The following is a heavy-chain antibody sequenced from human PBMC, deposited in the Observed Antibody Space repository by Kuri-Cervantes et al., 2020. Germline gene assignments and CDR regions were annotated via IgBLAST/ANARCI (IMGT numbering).Heavy chain of an antibody. CDR2: ISSDGSIK. J-gene: IGHJ4*02. CDR3: AKDQDYDILTGYPIDY. CDR1: GFMFNTYA. V-gene: IGHV3-30-3*01. Sequence: GGSLRLSCAASGFMFNTYAIHWVRQAPGKGLEWVAVISSDGSIKNYADSVKGRFSISRDNSKNTLYLQMNSLRAEDTALYYCAKDQDYDILTGYPIDYWGQGTLVTVSS. D-gene: IGHD3-9*01.